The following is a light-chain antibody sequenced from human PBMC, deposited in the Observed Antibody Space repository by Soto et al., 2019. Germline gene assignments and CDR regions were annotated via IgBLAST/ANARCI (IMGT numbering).Light chain of an antibody. J-gene: IGLJ1*01. CDR2: DVS. CDR1: SSDVGGYNY. Sequence: QSALTQPASVSGSPGQSITISCTGTSSDVGGYNYVSWYQPHPGEAPKLLIYDVSNRPSGVSNRFSGSKSGNTASLTISGLQAEDEADYYCSSYRSSSTVYVFGTGTKLTVL. CDR3: SSYRSSSTVYV. V-gene: IGLV2-14*01.